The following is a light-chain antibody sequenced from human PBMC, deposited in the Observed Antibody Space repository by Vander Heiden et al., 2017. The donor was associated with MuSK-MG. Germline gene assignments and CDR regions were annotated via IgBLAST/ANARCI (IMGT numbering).Light chain of an antibody. CDR3: SSYTSSSTPVV. J-gene: IGLJ2*01. CDR2: DVT. V-gene: IGLV2-14*03. Sequence: QSALPQPASVSGSLGQPTTIPCTGSSSDVDDYNYVSWYQQPPGKAPKLVIFDVTNRPSGVSDHFSGSKSGNTAALTISGLQAEDEADYYCSSYTSSSTPVVFGGRTTLTVL. CDR1: SSDVDDYNY.